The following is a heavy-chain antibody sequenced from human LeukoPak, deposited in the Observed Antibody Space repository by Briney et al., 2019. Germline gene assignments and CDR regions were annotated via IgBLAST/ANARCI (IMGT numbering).Heavy chain of an antibody. D-gene: IGHD2-2*01. CDR2: IKQDGSEK. CDR3: AKITDCSSTSCSLYNWFDP. Sequence: GGSLRLSCAASGFTFSSYWMSWVRQAPGKGLEWVANIKQDGSEKYYVDSVKGRFTISRDNAKNSLYLQMNSLRAEDTAVYYCAKITDCSSTSCSLYNWFDPWGQGTLVTVSS. V-gene: IGHV3-7*01. CDR1: GFTFSSYW. J-gene: IGHJ5*02.